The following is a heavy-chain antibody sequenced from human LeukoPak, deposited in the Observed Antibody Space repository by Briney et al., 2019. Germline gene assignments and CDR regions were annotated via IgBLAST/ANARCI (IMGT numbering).Heavy chain of an antibody. D-gene: IGHD4-17*01. CDR1: GDSVSAGVY. J-gene: IGHJ5*02. V-gene: IGHV4-38-2*02. CDR3: ARHPPYGDNGLDWLDP. Sequence: SETLSLTCTVSGDSVSAGVYWAWIRQPPGKGLEWIGSIYHSGSTYYNPSLQSRVNISVDKSKNQFSLNLSSVTAADTAIYFCARHPPYGDNGLDWLDPWGQGAPVTVSS. CDR2: IYHSGST.